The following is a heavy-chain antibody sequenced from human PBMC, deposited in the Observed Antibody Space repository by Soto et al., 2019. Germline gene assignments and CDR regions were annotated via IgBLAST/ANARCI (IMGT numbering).Heavy chain of an antibody. CDR3: ARNGYCSRDACSYGVDV. CDR1: GFTFSSYA. Sequence: GGSPRLSCAASGFTFSSYAMSWVRQAPGKGLEWVSVISGDGGSTYYADSVKGRFTVSRDNAKDSMWLQVNSLRAEDTAVYYCARNGYCSRDACSYGVDVWGQGTTVTVS. CDR2: ISGDGGST. D-gene: IGHD2-15*01. J-gene: IGHJ6*02. V-gene: IGHV3-23*01.